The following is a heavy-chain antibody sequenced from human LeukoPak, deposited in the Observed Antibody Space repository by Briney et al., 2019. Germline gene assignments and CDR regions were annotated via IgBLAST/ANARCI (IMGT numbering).Heavy chain of an antibody. CDR1: GYTFTSYY. V-gene: IGHV1-46*01. CDR3: ARFPGGREITFGGATREDY. CDR2: INPSGGST. J-gene: IGHJ4*02. Sequence: ASVKVSCKASGYTFTSYYMHWVRQAPGQGLEWMGIINPSGGSTSYAQKLQGRVTMTRDTSTSTVYMELSSLRSEDTAVYYCARFPGGREITFGGATREDYWGQGTLVTVSS. D-gene: IGHD3-16*01.